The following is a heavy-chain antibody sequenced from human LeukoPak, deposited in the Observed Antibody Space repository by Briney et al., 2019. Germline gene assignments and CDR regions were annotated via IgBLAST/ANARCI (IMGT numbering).Heavy chain of an antibody. Sequence: GGSLRLSCAASGFTFSSYAMSWVRQAPGKGLEWVSAISGSGGSPYYADSVKGRFTISRDNSKNTLYLRMNSLRAEDTAVYYCAKDWQQLTTNIFDYWGQGTLVTVSS. J-gene: IGHJ4*02. D-gene: IGHD6-13*01. CDR3: AKDWQQLTTNIFDY. CDR1: GFTFSSYA. CDR2: ISGSGGSP. V-gene: IGHV3-23*01.